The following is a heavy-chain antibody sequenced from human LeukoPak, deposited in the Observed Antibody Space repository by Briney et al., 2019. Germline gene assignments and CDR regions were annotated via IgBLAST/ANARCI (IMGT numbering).Heavy chain of an antibody. CDR2: ISPYNGNT. V-gene: IGHV1-18*01. J-gene: IGHJ4*02. D-gene: IGHD1-20*01. Sequence: GASVKVSCKTSGYTFSSHSMNWVRQAPGQGLEWMGWISPYNGNTKYAQKLQGRVTMTTDTSTSTAYMELRSLRSDDTAVYYCARDTRYNWNQSFDYWGQGTLVTVSS. CDR1: GYTFSSHS. CDR3: ARDTRYNWNQSFDY.